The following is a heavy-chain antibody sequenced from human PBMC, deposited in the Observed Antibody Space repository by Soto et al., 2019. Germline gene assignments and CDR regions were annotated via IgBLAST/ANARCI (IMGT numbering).Heavy chain of an antibody. CDR2: IYSSGGT. V-gene: IGHV4-4*07. CDR3: AREYSFHFDP. Sequence: PSEALSLTSTVSGASISGYHWSWIRQPAGEGLQWIGRIYSSGGTNYSPSLKSRVSMSADTSKNQFSLKLSSVTAADTAVYYCAREYSFHFDPWGQGTLVTVSS. J-gene: IGHJ5*02. CDR1: GASISGYH. D-gene: IGHD5-18*01.